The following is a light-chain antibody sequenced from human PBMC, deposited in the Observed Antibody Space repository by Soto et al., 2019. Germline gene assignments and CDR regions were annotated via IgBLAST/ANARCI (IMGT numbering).Light chain of an antibody. CDR1: HGIGVD. Sequence: DIQMTQSPSSLSASLGDRVTITCRASHGIGVDLAWFQQKPGKVPKLLIYAASTLQSGVPSRFSGSGSGTDFTLTISSLQPEDFATYYCQKYNSAPLTFGGGTKVEIK. CDR2: AAS. J-gene: IGKJ4*01. V-gene: IGKV1-27*01. CDR3: QKYNSAPLT.